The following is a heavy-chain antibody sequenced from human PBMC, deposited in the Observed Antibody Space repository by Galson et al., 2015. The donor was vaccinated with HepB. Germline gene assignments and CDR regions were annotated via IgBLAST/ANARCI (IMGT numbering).Heavy chain of an antibody. J-gene: IGHJ4*02. CDR3: AKDFGATTDY. V-gene: IGHV3-21*01. Sequence: SLRLYCAASGFTFSSYSMNWVRQAPGKGLEWVSSISSSSSYIYYADAVKGRFNISRDNSEHTVFLQMNSLRPEDTAVYYCAKDFGATTDYWGQGTLVTVSS. D-gene: IGHD1-26*01. CDR2: ISSSSSYI. CDR1: GFTFSSYS.